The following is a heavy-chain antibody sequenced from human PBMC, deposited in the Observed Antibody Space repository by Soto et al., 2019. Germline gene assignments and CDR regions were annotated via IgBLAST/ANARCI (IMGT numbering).Heavy chain of an antibody. J-gene: IGHJ5*02. D-gene: IGHD1-26*01. CDR1: GFSFGDYA. V-gene: IGHV3-49*04. CDR2: IRSRAYSGTT. Sequence: LRLSCSASGFSFGDYAMSWVRQAPGKGLEWVGFIRSRAYSGTTEYAASVKGRFTISRDDSKTIAYLQMNSLKTEDTAVYYCTRVRVRWESLGWFDPWGQGTLVTVSS. CDR3: TRVRVRWESLGWFDP.